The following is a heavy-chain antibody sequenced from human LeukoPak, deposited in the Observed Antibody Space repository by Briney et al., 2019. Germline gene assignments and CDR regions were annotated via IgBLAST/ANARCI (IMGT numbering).Heavy chain of an antibody. CDR2: ISGSGDNT. J-gene: IGHJ5*02. CDR3: AKGGLVHRFDP. CDR1: GFTFSSYA. V-gene: IGHV3-23*01. Sequence: GALRLSCAASGFTFSSYAMSWVRQAPGKGLEWVSGISGSGDNTYYADSVKGRFTISRDNSKNALYLQMNSLRADDTAVYYCAKGGLVHRFDPWGQGTLVTVSS.